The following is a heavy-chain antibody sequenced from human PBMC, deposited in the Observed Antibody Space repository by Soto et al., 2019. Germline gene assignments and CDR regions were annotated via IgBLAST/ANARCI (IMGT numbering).Heavy chain of an antibody. CDR3: ARFYDFWSGYYRFGVFDI. D-gene: IGHD3-3*01. CDR2: IYYSGST. Sequence: SETLSLSCTVPGGSISSYYWSWIRQPPGKGLEWIGYIYYSGSTNYNPSLKSRVTISVDTSKNQFSLKLSSVTAADTAVYYCARFYDFWSGYYRFGVFDIWGKGTMVPVSS. V-gene: IGHV4-59*08. J-gene: IGHJ3*02. CDR1: GGSISSYY.